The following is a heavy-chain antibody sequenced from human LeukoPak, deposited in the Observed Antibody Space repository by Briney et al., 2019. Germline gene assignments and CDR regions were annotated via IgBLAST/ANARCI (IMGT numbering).Heavy chain of an antibody. V-gene: IGHV3-30*18. J-gene: IGHJ4*02. D-gene: IGHD4-17*01. CDR1: GFSFISYG. Sequence: QPGGSLRLSCAASGFSFISYGMHWVRQAPGKGLEWVGVISDDGRRKDYADSVKGRFTISRDNSKDTLYLQMNSLRAEDTAVYYCPKLPSDYGDYVSYFDYWGQGTLVTVSS. CDR3: PKLPSDYGDYVSYFDY. CDR2: ISDDGRRK.